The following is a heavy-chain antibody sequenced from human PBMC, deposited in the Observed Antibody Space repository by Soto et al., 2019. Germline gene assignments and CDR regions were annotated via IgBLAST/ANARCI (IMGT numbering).Heavy chain of an antibody. CDR3: ARGGYYDNVWGKLSHYGLDV. Sequence: ASVQVSCKASGYTFTSYYMHWVRQAPGQGLEWMGIINPSGGSTSYAQKLQGRVTMTADTSTRTVYMQLRSLKSDDTAVYYCARGGYYDNVWGKLSHYGLDVWGQGTSVTVSS. D-gene: IGHD3-16*01. CDR1: GYTFTSYY. J-gene: IGHJ6*02. V-gene: IGHV1-46*01. CDR2: INPSGGST.